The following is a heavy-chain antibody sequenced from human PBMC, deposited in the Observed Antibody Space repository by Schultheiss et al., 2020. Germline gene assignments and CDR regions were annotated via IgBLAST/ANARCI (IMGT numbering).Heavy chain of an antibody. Sequence: SLKISCAASGYTFSSYWMSWVRQAPGKGLEWVSILYSGVSTFYADSVKGRFTISRDNPMNTLFLQMDSLRAEDTAVYYCARHLLGWYGAFDIGGQGTMATV. CDR1: GYTFSSYW. CDR2: LYSGVST. J-gene: IGHJ3*02. V-gene: IGHV3-66*04. D-gene: IGHD6-19*01. CDR3: ARHLLGWYGAFDI.